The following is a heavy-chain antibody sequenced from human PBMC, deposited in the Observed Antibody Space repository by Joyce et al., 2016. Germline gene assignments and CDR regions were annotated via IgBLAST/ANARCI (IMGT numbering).Heavy chain of an antibody. CDR3: ARGGISYYYAMDV. J-gene: IGHJ6*02. V-gene: IGHV3-21*01. Sequence: QLVESVGGVVTPGGSLRLSCEASGSTFSSSSMSWFRQAPGKGLEWVAAISGTSYYIFHAETVRGRFTVSRDNAKKTLYLQMNSLRAEDSAVFYCARGGISYYYAMDVWGQGTTVTVSS. CDR1: GSTFSSSS. D-gene: IGHD3-16*01. CDR2: ISGTSYYI.